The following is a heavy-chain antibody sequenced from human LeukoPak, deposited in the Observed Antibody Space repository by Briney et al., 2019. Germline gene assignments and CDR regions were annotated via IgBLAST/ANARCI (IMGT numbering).Heavy chain of an antibody. V-gene: IGHV4-31*03. CDR2: IYYSGST. CDR1: GGSISSGGYY. CDR3: ARDSVGTVAPAFDI. D-gene: IGHD4-23*01. J-gene: IGHJ3*02. Sequence: SETLSLTCTVSGGSISSGGYYWSWIRQHPGKGLEWIGYIYYSGSTYYNPSLKSRVTISVDTSKNQFSLKLSSVTAADTAVYYCARDSVGTVAPAFDIWGQGTMVTVSS.